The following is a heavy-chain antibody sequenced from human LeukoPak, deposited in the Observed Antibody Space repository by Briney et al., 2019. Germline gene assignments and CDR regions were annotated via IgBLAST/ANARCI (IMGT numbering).Heavy chain of an antibody. Sequence: ASVKVSCKASGYTFTSYGISWVRQAPGQGLEWMGWISAYNGNTNYAQKLQGRVTMTTDTSTSTAYMELRSLRSDDTAVYYCARETGYTEMYYFDYWGLGTLVTVSS. CDR2: ISAYNGNT. D-gene: IGHD6-13*01. CDR1: GYTFTSYG. V-gene: IGHV1-18*01. CDR3: ARETGYTEMYYFDY. J-gene: IGHJ4*02.